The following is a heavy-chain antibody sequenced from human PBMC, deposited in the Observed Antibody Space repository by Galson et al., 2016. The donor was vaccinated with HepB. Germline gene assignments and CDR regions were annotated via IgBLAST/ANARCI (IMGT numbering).Heavy chain of an antibody. D-gene: IGHD6-19*01. Sequence: SETLSLTCSVSGGSIISYHWSWIRQPPGKGPEWIGDMYNSGSTNYSPSLKSRVTISVDKSKNQFSLELTSVTAADTAVYYCARDHGSSGWLHWGQGILVTVSS. CDR2: MYNSGST. J-gene: IGHJ4*02. V-gene: IGHV4-59*01. CDR3: ARDHGSSGWLH. CDR1: GGSIISYH.